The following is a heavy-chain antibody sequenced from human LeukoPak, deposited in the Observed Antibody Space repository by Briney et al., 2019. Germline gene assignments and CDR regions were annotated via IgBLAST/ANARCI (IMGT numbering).Heavy chain of an antibody. D-gene: IGHD6-6*01. CDR1: GYTFTGYY. J-gene: IGHJ3*02. Sequence: ASVKVSCKASGYTFTGYYMHWVRQAPGQGLEWMGWINPNSGGTDYAQKFQGRVTMTRDTSISTAYMELSRLRSDDTAVYYCARDLIAASFADAFDIWGQGTMVTVSS. CDR2: INPNSGGT. V-gene: IGHV1-2*02. CDR3: ARDLIAASFADAFDI.